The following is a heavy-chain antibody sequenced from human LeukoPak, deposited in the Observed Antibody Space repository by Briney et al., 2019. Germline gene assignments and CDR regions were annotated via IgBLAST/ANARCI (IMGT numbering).Heavy chain of an antibody. CDR2: INHSGST. Sequence: SETLSLTCAVYGGSFSGYYWSWIRQPPGKGLEWIGEINHSGSTNYNPSLKSRVTISVDTSKNQFSLKLSSVTAADTAVYYCARLIAAAGIGWFDPWGQGTLVTVSS. V-gene: IGHV4-34*01. J-gene: IGHJ5*02. D-gene: IGHD6-13*01. CDR3: ARLIAAAGIGWFDP. CDR1: GGSFSGYY.